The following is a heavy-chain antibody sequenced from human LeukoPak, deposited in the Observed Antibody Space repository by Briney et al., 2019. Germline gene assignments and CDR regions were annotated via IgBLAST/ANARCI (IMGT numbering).Heavy chain of an antibody. J-gene: IGHJ4*02. D-gene: IGHD3-10*01. V-gene: IGHV1-2*02. CDR2: INPNSGGT. Sequence: ASVKVSCKASGYTFTGYYMHWVRQAPGQGLEWMGWINPNSGGTNYAQKFQGRVTMTRDTSISTAYMELSRLRSDDTAVYYCARDSPIVRGVPNFDYWGQGTLVTVSS. CDR3: ARDSPIVRGVPNFDY. CDR1: GYTFTGYY.